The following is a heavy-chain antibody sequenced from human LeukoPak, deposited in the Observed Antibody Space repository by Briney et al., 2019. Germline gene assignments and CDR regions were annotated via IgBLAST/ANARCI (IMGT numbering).Heavy chain of an antibody. CDR3: VLGSSDYFDY. D-gene: IGHD6-6*01. J-gene: IGHJ4*02. CDR2: IYSGGST. Sequence: GGSLRLSCAASGFTVNSNYMSWVRQAPGKGLEWVSVIYSGGSTYYADSVKGRFTISRDNSKNTLYLQMNSLRAEDTAVYYCVLGSSDYFDYWGQGTLVTVSS. CDR1: GFTVNSNY. V-gene: IGHV3-66*02.